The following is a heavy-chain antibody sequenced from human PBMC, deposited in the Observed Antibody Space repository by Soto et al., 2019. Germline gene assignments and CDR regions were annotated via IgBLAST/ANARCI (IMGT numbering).Heavy chain of an antibody. J-gene: IGHJ4*02. V-gene: IGHV3-30*18. CDR1: GFTFSSYG. CDR3: AKPRQITPLILSSVDF. Sequence: QVQLVESGGGVVQPGRSLRLSCAASGFTFSSYGMHWVRQAPGKGLEWVAVISYDGSNKYYADSVKGRFTISSENANNTLYMPMQSPRAADPPVCYSAKPRQITPLILSSVDFWGQGTLVTSSS. CDR2: ISYDGSNK. D-gene: IGHD3-16*01.